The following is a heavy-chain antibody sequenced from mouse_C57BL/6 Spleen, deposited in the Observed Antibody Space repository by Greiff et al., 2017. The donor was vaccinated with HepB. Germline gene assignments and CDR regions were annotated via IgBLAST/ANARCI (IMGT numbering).Heavy chain of an antibody. V-gene: IGHV3-6*01. CDR2: ISYDGSN. CDR1: GYSITSGYY. CDR3: ARGGYDYDEVFAY. J-gene: IGHJ3*01. Sequence: DVKLQESGPGLVKPSQSLSLTCSVTGYSITSGYYWNWIRQFPGNKLEWMGYISYDGSNNYNPSLKNRISITRDTSKNQFFLKLNSVTTEDTATYYCARGGYDYDEVFAYWGQGTLVTVSA. D-gene: IGHD2-4*01.